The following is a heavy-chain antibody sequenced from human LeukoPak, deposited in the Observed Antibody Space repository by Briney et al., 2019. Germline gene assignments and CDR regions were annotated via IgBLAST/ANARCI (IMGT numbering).Heavy chain of an antibody. CDR3: ARSANYFVTSGPDY. Sequence: GGSLRLSCPASGFTFSGYWMHSVRQAPGKGLVWVSRTNRDDSDTSYADSVKGRFTISRDKAKSTLYLQMNSLRVEDTAVYYCARSANYFVTSGPDYWGQGTLVTVSS. CDR2: TNRDDSDT. CDR1: GFTFSGYW. D-gene: IGHD3-22*01. J-gene: IGHJ4*02. V-gene: IGHV3-74*01.